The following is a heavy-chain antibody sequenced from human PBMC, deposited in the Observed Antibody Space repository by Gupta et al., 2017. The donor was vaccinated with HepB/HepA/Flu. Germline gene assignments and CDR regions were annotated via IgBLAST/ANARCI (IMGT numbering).Heavy chain of an antibody. D-gene: IGHD3-3*01. Sequence: EVQMLESGGGLVQPEGSLRLSCADSGFTFSNNAMSWVRQAPGKGLEWVSGIGGDVRAHYADSVKGRFTISRDNSKNTLYLQMNSLRAEDTAVYYCAKDLYFWSAMDVWGEGITVTVSS. CDR3: AKDLYFWSAMDV. J-gene: IGHJ6*03. CDR1: GFTFSNNA. V-gene: IGHV3-23*01. CDR2: IGGDVRA.